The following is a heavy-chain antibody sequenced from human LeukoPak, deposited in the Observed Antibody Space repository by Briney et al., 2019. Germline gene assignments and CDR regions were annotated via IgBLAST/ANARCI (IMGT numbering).Heavy chain of an antibody. CDR1: GGSIRSYH. J-gene: IGHJ6*03. Sequence: SETLSLTCTVSGGSIRSYHWSWMRHPPAERLEWSGYIYYSGSTNYNHSLKSRVTISVDKSKNQFSLNLDYVKAADTPVYYCATTRGITVFCLLIKDTTPHYYFDSMDVWGKGTTVTVSS. V-gene: IGHV4-59*01. CDR2: IYYSGST. CDR3: ATTRGITVFCLLIKDTTPHYYFDSMDV. D-gene: IGHD3-9*01.